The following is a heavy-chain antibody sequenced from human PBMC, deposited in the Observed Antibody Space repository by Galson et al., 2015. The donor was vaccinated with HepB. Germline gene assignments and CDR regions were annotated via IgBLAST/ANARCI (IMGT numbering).Heavy chain of an antibody. J-gene: IGHJ4*02. D-gene: IGHD1-26*01. CDR3: AGNSGTYYSFDY. Sequence: SLRLSCAASGFTFNTYSMNWVRQAPGKGLEWVSSISSSGSYIYYADSVKGRFTISRDNAKNSLYLQMNSLRVEDTAVYYCAGNSGTYYSFDYWGQGTLVTVSS. CDR1: GFTFNTYS. CDR2: ISSSGSYI. V-gene: IGHV3-21*01.